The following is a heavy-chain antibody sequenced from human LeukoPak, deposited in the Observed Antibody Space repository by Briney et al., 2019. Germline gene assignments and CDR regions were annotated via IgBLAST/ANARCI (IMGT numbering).Heavy chain of an antibody. CDR1: GFIFSNHY. V-gene: IGHV3-74*01. Sequence: GGSLRLSCVTSGFIFSNHYMYWVRQAPGKGLVWVSRISSDGSSTTYADSVEGRFTISRDNAKNTLYLQMNSLRAEDTAVYYCARHRSGYYADFWGQGTLVTVSS. D-gene: IGHD3-22*01. CDR2: ISSDGSST. J-gene: IGHJ4*02. CDR3: ARHRSGYYADF.